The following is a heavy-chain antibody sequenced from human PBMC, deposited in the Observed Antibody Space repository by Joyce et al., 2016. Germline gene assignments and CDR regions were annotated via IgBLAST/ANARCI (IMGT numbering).Heavy chain of an antibody. CDR1: GFTFSSYW. D-gene: IGHD3-22*01. V-gene: IGHV3-7*03. CDR2: MNQDGSEK. J-gene: IGHJ4*02. Sequence: EVQLVESGGGLVQPGGSLRLSCAASGFTFSSYWMCWVRQAPGKGLEWVAKMNQDGSEKYSVGSVKGRFTISRDNAKNSLYLQMNSLRAEDAAVYYCARDDSTGYYYFDYWGQGTLVTVSS. CDR3: ARDDSTGYYYFDY.